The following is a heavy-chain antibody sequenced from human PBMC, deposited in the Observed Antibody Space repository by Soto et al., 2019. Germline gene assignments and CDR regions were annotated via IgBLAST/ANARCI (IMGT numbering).Heavy chain of an antibody. D-gene: IGHD3-10*01. CDR3: AGRGALWFGELSPVPWFDP. CDR1: GGSISSGGYY. Sequence: TSETLSLTCTVSGGSISSGGYYWSWIRQHPGKGLEWIGYIYYSGSTYYNPSLKSRVTISVDTSKNQFSLKLSSVTAADTAVYYCAGRGALWFGELSPVPWFDPWGQGTLVTVSS. V-gene: IGHV4-31*03. J-gene: IGHJ5*02. CDR2: IYYSGST.